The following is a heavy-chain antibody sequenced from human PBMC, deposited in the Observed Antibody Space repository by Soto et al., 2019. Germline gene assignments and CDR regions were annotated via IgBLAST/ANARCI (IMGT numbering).Heavy chain of an antibody. CDR1: GGSFSGYY. Sequence: QVQLQQWGAGLLKPSETLSLTCAVYGGSFSGYYWSWIRQPPGKGLEWIGEITRSGSTNYNPSLKSRVTISVDTSKQQFPLSLTSVTAADTAVYFCVRALAAVQEWGQGTLVTVSS. V-gene: IGHV4-34*01. J-gene: IGHJ4*02. CDR2: ITRSGST. D-gene: IGHD6-13*01. CDR3: VRALAAVQE.